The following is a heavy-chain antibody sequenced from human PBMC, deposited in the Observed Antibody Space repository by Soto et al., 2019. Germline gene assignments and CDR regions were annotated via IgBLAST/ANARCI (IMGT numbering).Heavy chain of an antibody. V-gene: IGHV4-31*03. J-gene: IGHJ4*02. CDR2: IYYSGST. CDR1: GGSISSGGYY. CDR3: ARGVSNYCDKGPLLDY. D-gene: IGHD3-22*01. Sequence: SETLSLTCTVSGGSISSGGYYCSWIRQHPGKGLEWIGYIYYSGSTYYNPSLKSRVTISVDTSKNQFSLKLSSVTAADTAVYYCARGVSNYCDKGPLLDYWGQGTLVTVSS.